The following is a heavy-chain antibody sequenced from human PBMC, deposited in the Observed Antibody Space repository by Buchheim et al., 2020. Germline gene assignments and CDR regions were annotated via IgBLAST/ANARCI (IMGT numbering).Heavy chain of an antibody. V-gene: IGHV3-30-3*01. CDR1: GFTFSNYA. J-gene: IGHJ2*01. D-gene: IGHD6-13*01. CDR2: ISYDGSNE. CDR3: ARRSSSSYWYFDL. Sequence: QVQLVESGGGVVQPGRSLRLSCAASGFTFSNYAMHWVRQAPGKGLEWMALISYDGSNEYYASSVKGRVTISRDNSKNKLYLQMNSLRTEDTAVYYFARRSSSSYWYFDLWGRGTL.